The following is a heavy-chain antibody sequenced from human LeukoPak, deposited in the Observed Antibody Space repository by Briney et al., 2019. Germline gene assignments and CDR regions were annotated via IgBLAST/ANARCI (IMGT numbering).Heavy chain of an antibody. CDR2: ISAYNGNT. CDR3: ARVSLGRDY. J-gene: IGHJ4*02. CDR1: GYTFTSYG. D-gene: IGHD5/OR15-5a*01. Sequence: ASVKLSCTAAGYTFTSYGISWVRQAPGQGLEGMGCISAYNGNTNSAQKLQGRATMTTDTSTGPASLELRSLRSDDTAVYYCARVSLGRDYWGQGTLVTVSS. V-gene: IGHV1-18*01.